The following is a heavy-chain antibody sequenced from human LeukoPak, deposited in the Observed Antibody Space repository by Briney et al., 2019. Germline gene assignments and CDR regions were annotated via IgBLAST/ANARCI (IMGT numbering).Heavy chain of an antibody. Sequence: ASVKVSCKASGYTFTGYYMHWVRQAPGQGLEWMGWINPNSGGTNYAQKFQGRVTMTRDTSISTAYMELSSLRSEDTAVYYCARGPVVVTARTFDYWGQGTLVTVSS. V-gene: IGHV1-2*02. CDR1: GYTFTGYY. D-gene: IGHD2-21*02. CDR2: INPNSGGT. J-gene: IGHJ4*02. CDR3: ARGPVVVTARTFDY.